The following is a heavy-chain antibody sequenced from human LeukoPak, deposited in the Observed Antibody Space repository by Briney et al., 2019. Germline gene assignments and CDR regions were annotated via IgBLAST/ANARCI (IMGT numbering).Heavy chain of an antibody. V-gene: IGHV3-30*03. J-gene: IGHJ5*02. D-gene: IGHD3-10*01. Sequence: PGGSLRLSCAASGFTFSSYGMHWVRQAPGKGLEWVAVISYDGSNKYYADSVKGRFTISRDNAKNSLYLQMNSLRAEDTAVYYCARDRGLNYGSGSYYNSFPFDPWGQGTLVTVSS. CDR1: GFTFSSYG. CDR3: ARDRGLNYGSGSYYNSFPFDP. CDR2: ISYDGSNK.